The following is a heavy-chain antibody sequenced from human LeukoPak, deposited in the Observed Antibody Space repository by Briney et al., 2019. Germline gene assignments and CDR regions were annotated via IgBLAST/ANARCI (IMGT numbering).Heavy chain of an antibody. D-gene: IGHD3/OR15-3a*01. Sequence: SETLSLTCTVSGVSISSYYWSWIRQPPGKGLEWIGYISYSGSTNSNSSLKSRVTTSVDTSKNHFSLKLSSVTAADTAVYYCARTFGRGLRYFDLWGRGTLVTVSS. CDR3: ARTFGRGLRYFDL. CDR2: ISYSGST. J-gene: IGHJ2*01. V-gene: IGHV4-59*01. CDR1: GVSISSYY.